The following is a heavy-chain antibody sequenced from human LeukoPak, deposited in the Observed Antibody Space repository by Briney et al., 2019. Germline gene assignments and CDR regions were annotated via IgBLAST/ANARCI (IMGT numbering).Heavy chain of an antibody. CDR1: GDIFTSYW. V-gene: IGHV5-51*01. CDR2: IYPGDSKV. J-gene: IGHJ5*02. Sequence: PGESLKISCKSSGDIFTSYWIGWVRQMSGKGLEWMGIIYPGDSKVKYSPSFQGQVTISADKSISTAYLQWSSLKASDTAMYYCARNPTISGLGWFDPWGQGTLVTVSS. CDR3: ARNPTISGLGWFDP. D-gene: IGHD3-22*01.